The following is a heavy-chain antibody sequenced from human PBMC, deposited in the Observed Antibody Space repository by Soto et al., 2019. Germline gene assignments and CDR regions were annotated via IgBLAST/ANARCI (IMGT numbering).Heavy chain of an antibody. CDR1: GGSISSSSYY. Sequence: QLQLQESGPGLVKPSETLSLTCTVSGGSISSSSYYWGWIRQPPGKGLEWIGSIYYSGSTYYHPSLKGRVTISVETSTNQFSLKLSSVTAADTAVYYCARRSVAGVDYWGQGTLVTVSS. D-gene: IGHD6-19*01. CDR2: IYYSGST. V-gene: IGHV4-39*01. CDR3: ARRSVAGVDY. J-gene: IGHJ4*02.